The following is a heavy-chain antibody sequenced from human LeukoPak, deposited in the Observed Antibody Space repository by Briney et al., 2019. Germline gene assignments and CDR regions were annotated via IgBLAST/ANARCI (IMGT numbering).Heavy chain of an antibody. Sequence: PGGSLRLSCAASGFTFSTYWMSWVRQAPGKGLEWVANIKQDGSEKYYVDSVKGRFTISRDNAKNSVYLQMNSLRAEDTAVYYCAKERIAAAATGSFDYWGQGTLVTVSS. D-gene: IGHD6-13*01. CDR2: IKQDGSEK. J-gene: IGHJ4*02. V-gene: IGHV3-7*01. CDR3: AKERIAAAATGSFDY. CDR1: GFTFSTYW.